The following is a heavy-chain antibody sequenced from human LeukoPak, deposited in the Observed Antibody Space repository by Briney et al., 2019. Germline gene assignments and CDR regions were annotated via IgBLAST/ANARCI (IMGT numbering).Heavy chain of an antibody. J-gene: IGHJ6*02. CDR1: GGSISSYY. CDR2: IYTSGST. CDR3: ARDPLDGSGSYYAPYYYYGMDV. D-gene: IGHD3-10*01. V-gene: IGHV4-4*07. Sequence: SETLSLTCTVSGGSISSYYWSWIRQPAGKGLEWIGRIYTSGSTNYNPSLKSRVTMSVDTSKNQFSLKLSSVTAADTAVYYCARDPLDGSGSYYAPYYYYGMDVWGQGTTVTVSS.